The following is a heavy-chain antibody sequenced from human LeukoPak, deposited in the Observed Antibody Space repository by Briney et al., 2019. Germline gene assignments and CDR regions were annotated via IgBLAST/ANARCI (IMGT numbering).Heavy chain of an antibody. D-gene: IGHD1-26*01. CDR3: ARRPEWELPRTAFDY. V-gene: IGHV4-38-2*01. J-gene: IGHJ4*02. CDR2: IYHSGST. Sequence: PSXTLSLTCAVSGYSISSGYYWGWIRQPPGQGLEWIGNIYHSGSTYYNPSVKSRITIEVDKRKNQSAMKRNSVTAADTAVYYCARRPEWELPRTAFDYWGQGTLVTVSS. CDR1: GYSISSGYY.